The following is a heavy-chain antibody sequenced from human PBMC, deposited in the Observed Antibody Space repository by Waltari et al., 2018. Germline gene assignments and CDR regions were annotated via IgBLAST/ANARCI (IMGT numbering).Heavy chain of an antibody. V-gene: IGHV4-59*01. CDR3: ATSGYSYGYPYWYFDL. D-gene: IGHD5-18*01. CDR1: GGSISSYY. CDR2: IDYSGST. J-gene: IGHJ2*01. Sequence: QVQLQESGPGLVKPSETLSLTCTVSGGSISSYYWSWIRQPPGKGLEWIGYIDYSGSTNYNPSLKSRVTISVDTSKNQFSLKLSSVTAADTAVYYCATSGYSYGYPYWYFDLWGRGTLVTVSS.